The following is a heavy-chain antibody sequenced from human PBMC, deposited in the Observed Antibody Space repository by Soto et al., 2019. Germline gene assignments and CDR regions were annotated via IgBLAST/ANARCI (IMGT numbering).Heavy chain of an antibody. Sequence: HPGGSLRLSCAASGPTFSSYGMSWVRQAPRKGLEWVSAISGSGGSTYYADSVKGRFTISRDNSKNTLYLQMNSLRAEDTAVYYCAKDFGGDRPYWYFDLWGRGTLVTVSS. CDR1: GPTFSSYG. CDR2: ISGSGGST. V-gene: IGHV3-23*01. D-gene: IGHD2-21*02. CDR3: AKDFGGDRPYWYFDL. J-gene: IGHJ2*01.